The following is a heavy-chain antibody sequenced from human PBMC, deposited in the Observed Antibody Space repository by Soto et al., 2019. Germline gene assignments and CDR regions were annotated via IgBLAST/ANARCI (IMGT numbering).Heavy chain of an antibody. J-gene: IGHJ5*01. CDR1: GGSFSGYY. CDR3: ARSLQQLVTIDS. CDR2: INHSGST. Sequence: PSETLSLTCAVYGGSFSGYYWSWIRQPPGKGLEWIGEINHSGSTNYNPSLKSRVTISVDTSKNQFSLKLSSVTAADTAVYYCARSLQQLVTIDSWGQRTPVTVSS. V-gene: IGHV4-34*01. D-gene: IGHD6-6*01.